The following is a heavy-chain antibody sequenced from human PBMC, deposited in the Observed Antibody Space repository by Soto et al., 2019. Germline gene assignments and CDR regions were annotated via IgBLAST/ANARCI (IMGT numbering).Heavy chain of an antibody. D-gene: IGHD3-10*01. CDR3: AKGPISMVRGAPDY. Sequence: EVQLVESGGDLVQPGRSLRLSCVASGFTFDDYGMHWVRQAPGKGLEWVSGISWNSGSIGYADSVKGRFTISRDNAKNSLYLQMNSLRAEDTALYYCAKGPISMVRGAPDYWGQGTLVTVSS. J-gene: IGHJ4*02. V-gene: IGHV3-9*01. CDR1: GFTFDDYG. CDR2: ISWNSGSI.